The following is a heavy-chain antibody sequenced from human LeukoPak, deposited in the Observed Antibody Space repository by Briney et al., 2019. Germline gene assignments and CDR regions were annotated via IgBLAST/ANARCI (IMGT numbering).Heavy chain of an antibody. V-gene: IGHV3-30*03. CDR1: GFTFSSYG. CDR3: ARGPGYYDSNLDY. D-gene: IGHD3-22*01. CDR2: ISYDGSNK. J-gene: IGHJ4*02. Sequence: GGSLRLSCAASGFTFSSYGMHWVRQAPGKGLEWVAVISYDGSNKYYADSVKGRFTISRDNSKNTLYLQMNSLRAEDTAVYYCARGPGYYDSNLDYWGQGTLVTVSS.